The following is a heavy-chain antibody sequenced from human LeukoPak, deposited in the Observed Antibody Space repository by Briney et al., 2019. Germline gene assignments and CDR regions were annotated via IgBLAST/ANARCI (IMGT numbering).Heavy chain of an antibody. CDR3: ARGPPMTGIAAAGLRNDY. J-gene: IGHJ4*02. CDR1: GFTFSSYW. CDR2: INHSGST. Sequence: PGGSLRLSCAASGFTFSSYWMSWVRQPPGKGLEWIGEINHSGSTNYNPSLKSRVTISVDTSKNQFSLKLSSVTAADTAVYYCARGPPMTGIAAAGLRNDYWGQGTLVTVSS. D-gene: IGHD6-13*01. V-gene: IGHV4-34*01.